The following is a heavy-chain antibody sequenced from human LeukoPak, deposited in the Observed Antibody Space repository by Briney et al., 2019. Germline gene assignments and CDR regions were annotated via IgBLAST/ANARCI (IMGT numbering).Heavy chain of an antibody. Sequence: SETLSLTCTVSGGSISSYYWSWIRQPPGKGLEWIGYIYYSGSTYYNPSLKSRVTISVDRSKNQFSLKLSSVTAADTAVYYCARGIAGRDGYNWGDNWFDPWGQGTLVTVSS. J-gene: IGHJ5*02. CDR2: IYYSGST. V-gene: IGHV4-59*12. CDR1: GGSISSYY. D-gene: IGHD5-24*01. CDR3: ARGIAGRDGYNWGDNWFDP.